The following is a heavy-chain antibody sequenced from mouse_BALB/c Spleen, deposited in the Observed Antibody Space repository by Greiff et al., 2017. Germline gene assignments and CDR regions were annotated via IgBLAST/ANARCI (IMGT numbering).Heavy chain of an antibody. J-gene: IGHJ2*01. CDR3: ARDYYGTYFDY. Sequence: DVHLVESGGGLVQPGGSRKLSCAASGFTFSDYGMAWVRQAPGKGPEWVAFISNLAYSIYYADTVTGRFTISRENAKNTLYLEMSSLRSEDTAMYYCARDYYGTYFDYWGQGTTLTVSS. CDR1: GFTFSDYG. D-gene: IGHD1-1*01. V-gene: IGHV5-15*02. CDR2: ISNLAYSI.